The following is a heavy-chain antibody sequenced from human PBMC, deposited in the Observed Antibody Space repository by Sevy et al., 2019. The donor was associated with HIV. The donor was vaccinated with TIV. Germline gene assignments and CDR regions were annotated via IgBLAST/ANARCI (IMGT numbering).Heavy chain of an antibody. J-gene: IGHJ4*02. Sequence: GGSLRLSCAASGFTFTSYGMHWVRQAPGKGLEWVAVISYDGSNKYYADSVKGRFTISRDSSKNSLYLQMNSLRAEDTAVYYYAKLGMVQSRAVTPPDYWGQGTLVTVSS. CDR2: ISYDGSNK. CDR3: AKLGMVQSRAVTPPDY. D-gene: IGHD6-19*01. CDR1: GFTFTSYG. V-gene: IGHV3-30*18.